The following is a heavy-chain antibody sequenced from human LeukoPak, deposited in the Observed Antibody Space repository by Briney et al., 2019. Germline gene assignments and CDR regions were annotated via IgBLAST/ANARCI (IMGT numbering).Heavy chain of an antibody. CDR3: ARHVVAVGFDY. CDR1: GFTFSSYS. D-gene: IGHD3-22*01. J-gene: IGHJ4*02. V-gene: IGHV3-21*01. Sequence: GGSLRLSCAASGFTFSSYSMNWVRQAPGKGLEWVSSISGGSTYIYQADSVKGRFTISRDNAKNSLYLQMNSLRAEDTAVYYCARHVVAVGFDYWGQGTLVTVSS. CDR2: ISGGSTYI.